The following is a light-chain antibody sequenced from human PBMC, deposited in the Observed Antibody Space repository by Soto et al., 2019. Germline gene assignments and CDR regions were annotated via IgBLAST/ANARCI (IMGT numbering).Light chain of an antibody. V-gene: IGKV1-5*01. CDR2: DAS. Sequence: DIQMTQSPSTLSASVGDRVTITCRASQSISSWLAWYQQKPGKAPKLLSYDASSLESGVPSRFSGSGSGTEFTLTISSLQPDDFATYYCQQYNSYSPWTFGQGTKVEI. CDR3: QQYNSYSPWT. CDR1: QSISSW. J-gene: IGKJ1*01.